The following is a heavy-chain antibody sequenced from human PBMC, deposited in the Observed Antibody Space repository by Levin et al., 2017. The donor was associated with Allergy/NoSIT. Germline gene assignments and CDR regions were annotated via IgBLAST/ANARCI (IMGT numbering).Heavy chain of an antibody. V-gene: IGHV3-23*01. Sequence: GGSLRLSCGASGFTFSNYAMNWVRQAPGKGLEWVSSIGDSGGNTYYADSVKGRFTISRDNSKDTLYLQMNSLRAEDTALYYGAKDRDRYGWDFDYWGQGTLVTVSS. CDR3: AKDRDRYGWDFDY. J-gene: IGHJ4*02. D-gene: IGHD5-18*01. CDR2: IGDSGGNT. CDR1: GFTFSNYA.